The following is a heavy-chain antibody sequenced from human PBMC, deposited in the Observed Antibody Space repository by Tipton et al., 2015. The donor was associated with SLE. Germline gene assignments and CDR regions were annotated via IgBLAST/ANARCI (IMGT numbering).Heavy chain of an antibody. D-gene: IGHD3-3*01. Sequence: TLSLTCAVSGGSISSSNWWSWVRQPPGKGLEWIGEIYHSGSPNYNPSLKSRVTISLDKSKNQFSLKPSSVTAADTAVYYCARAFTIFGVVTGDAFDIWGQGTMVTVSS. V-gene: IGHV4-4*02. CDR3: ARAFTIFGVVTGDAFDI. CDR1: GGSISSSNW. J-gene: IGHJ3*02. CDR2: IYHSGSP.